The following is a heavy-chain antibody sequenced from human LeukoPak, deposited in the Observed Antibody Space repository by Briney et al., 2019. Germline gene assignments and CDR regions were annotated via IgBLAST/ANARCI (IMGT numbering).Heavy chain of an antibody. V-gene: IGHV1-2*02. D-gene: IGHD5-24*01. CDR3: AREMATITFYYYYYYMDV. CDR1: GYTFTGYY. Sequence: ASVTVSFKASGYTFTGYYMHWVRQAPGQGLEWMGWINPNSGGTNYAQKFQGRVTMTRDTSISTAYMELSRLRSDDTAVYYCAREMATITFYYYYYYMDVWGKGTTVTISS. J-gene: IGHJ6*03. CDR2: INPNSGGT.